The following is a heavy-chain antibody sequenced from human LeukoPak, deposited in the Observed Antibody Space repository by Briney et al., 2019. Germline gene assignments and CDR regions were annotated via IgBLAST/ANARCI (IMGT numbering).Heavy chain of an antibody. CDR2: IYPGDSDT. V-gene: IGHV5-51*01. J-gene: IGHJ4*02. CDR3: ARRVTMTYFDY. D-gene: IGHD2-21*02. Sequence: GESLKISCKGSGYSFTNYWIGWVRQMPGEGLEWMGIIYPGDSDTRYSPSFQGQVTISADKSISTAYLQWSSLKASDTAMYYCARRVTMTYFDYWGQGTLVTVSS. CDR1: GYSFTNYW.